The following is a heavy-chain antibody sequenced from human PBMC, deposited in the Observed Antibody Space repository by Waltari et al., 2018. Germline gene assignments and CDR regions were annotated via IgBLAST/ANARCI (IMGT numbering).Heavy chain of an antibody. CDR1: GDSDSSDSYS. J-gene: IGHJ4*02. Sequence: QLQLQESGPGLVKPSETLSLTGVVSGDSDSSDSYSWGWIRQPPGKTLEWIGSLFYGGRSYYNPSLRSRVTIYVDTSRNQLSLNLNSVTAADTAVYYCARLHDFSGGYRFDSWGQGTLVTVPS. D-gene: IGHD3-3*01. CDR2: LFYGGRS. CDR3: ARLHDFSGGYRFDS. V-gene: IGHV4-39*01.